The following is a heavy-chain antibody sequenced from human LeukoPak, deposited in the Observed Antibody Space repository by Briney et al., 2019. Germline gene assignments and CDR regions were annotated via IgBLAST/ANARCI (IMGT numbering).Heavy chain of an antibody. CDR2: INPNSGGT. CDR3: ARDYDYVWERYRYPGDY. D-gene: IGHD3-16*02. Sequence: ASVKVPCKASGYTFSGYYMHWVRQAPGQGLEWMGWINPNSGGTNYAQKFQGRVTMTRDTSISTAYMELSRLRSDDTAVYYCARDYDYVWERYRYPGDYWGQGTLVTVSS. V-gene: IGHV1-2*02. CDR1: GYTFSGYY. J-gene: IGHJ4*02.